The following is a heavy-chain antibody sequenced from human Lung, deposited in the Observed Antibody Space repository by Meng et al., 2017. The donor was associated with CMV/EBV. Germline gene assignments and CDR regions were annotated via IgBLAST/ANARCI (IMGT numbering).Heavy chain of an antibody. J-gene: IGHJ5*02. CDR3: ARIKYDFWGTNWFDP. CDR1: GFTFSSYS. Sequence: ESXKISXAASGFTFSSYSMNWVRQAPGKGLEWVSYISMSSSDICYADSVKGRFTISRDNAKKSLYLQMNSLRAEDTAVYYCARIKYDFWGTNWFDPWGQGTLVTVSS. CDR2: ISMSSSDI. D-gene: IGHD3-3*01. V-gene: IGHV3-21*01.